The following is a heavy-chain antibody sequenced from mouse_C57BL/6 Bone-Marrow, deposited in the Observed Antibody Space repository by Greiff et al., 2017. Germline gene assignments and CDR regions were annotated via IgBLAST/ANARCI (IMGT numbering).Heavy chain of an antibody. D-gene: IGHD1-1*01. CDR2: ISDGGSYT. CDR1: GFTFSSYA. V-gene: IGHV5-4*01. CDR3: ARDIPYYGSSIYYAMDY. Sequence: EVKLVESGGGLVKPGGSLKLSCASSGFTFSSYAMSWFRQTPEKRLEWVATISDGGSYTYYPDTLKGRFTISRDNAKNNLYLQMSHLKSEDTAMYYCARDIPYYGSSIYYAMDYWGQGTSVTVSS. J-gene: IGHJ4*01.